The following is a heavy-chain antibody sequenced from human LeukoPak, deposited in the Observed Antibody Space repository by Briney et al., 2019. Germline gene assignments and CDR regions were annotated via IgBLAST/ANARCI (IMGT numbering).Heavy chain of an antibody. V-gene: IGHV4-34*01. J-gene: IGHJ4*02. CDR1: GESLTGYC. D-gene: IGHD2-15*01. CDR3: ARAICPIVDLPPAPPLSPPGD. Sequence: SETLSLTCAVYGESLTGYCWSWIRQPPGGGVEWIGDIYHFGGTKHNPSLKSRVTISADTSKNQFSLNLTSVTAADTAVYYCARAICPIVDLPPAPPLSPPGDWGQGTLVTVSS. CDR2: IYHFGGT.